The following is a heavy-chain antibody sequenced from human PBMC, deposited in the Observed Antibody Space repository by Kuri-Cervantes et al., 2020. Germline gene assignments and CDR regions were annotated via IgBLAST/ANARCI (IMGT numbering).Heavy chain of an antibody. D-gene: IGHD3-10*01. J-gene: IGHJ2*01. CDR2: IYYSGST. V-gene: IGHV4-59*12. CDR1: GGSISSYY. Sequence: SETLSLTCTVSGGSISSYYWSWIRQPPGKGLEWIGYIYYSGSTYYNPSLKSRVTILIDKSKNQFSLKLSSVTAADTAVYYCARGAIRITMVRGVPGSWYFDLWGRGTLVTVSS. CDR3: ARGAIRITMVRGVPGSWYFDL.